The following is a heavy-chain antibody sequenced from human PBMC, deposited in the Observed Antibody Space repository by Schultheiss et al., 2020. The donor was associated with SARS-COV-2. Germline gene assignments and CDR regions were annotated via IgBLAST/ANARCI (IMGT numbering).Heavy chain of an antibody. CDR2: INPNSGGT. V-gene: IGHV1-2*06. J-gene: IGHJ4*02. Sequence: ASVKVSCKASGYTFTGYYMHWVRQAPGQGLEWMGRINPNSGGTNYAQKFQGRVTMTRDTSISTAYMELSRLRSDDTAVYYCARDTYYMVQGVISDYWGQGTLVTVSS. CDR1: GYTFTGYY. CDR3: ARDTYYMVQGVISDY. D-gene: IGHD3-10*01.